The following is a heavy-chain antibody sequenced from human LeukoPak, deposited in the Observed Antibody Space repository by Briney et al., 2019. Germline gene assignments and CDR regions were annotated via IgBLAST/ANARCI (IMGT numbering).Heavy chain of an antibody. V-gene: IGHV1-46*01. CDR2: SDRRGRNS. CDR3: VSADRSFGVASPPY. CDR1: GGTLTSDY. D-gene: IGHD3-3*01. Sequence: ASVKVSCKASGGTLTSDYFHWVRQAPGQGLAWVGLSDRRGRNSELASQFRGRVIVAGDISTSTVYMTLSELASEDTATYYCVSADRSFGVASPPYWGQGTPVTVSS. J-gene: IGHJ4*02.